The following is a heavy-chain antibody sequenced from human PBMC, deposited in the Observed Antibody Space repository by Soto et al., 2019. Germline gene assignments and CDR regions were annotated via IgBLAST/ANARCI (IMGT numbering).Heavy chain of an antibody. CDR2: INPDNGNT. CDR1: GYTFTGYT. CDR3: AREVGSALFDS. D-gene: IGHD1-26*01. Sequence: QVQLMQSGAEVKKPGASVKVSCQASGYTFTGYTIHWVRQAPGQRLECMGWINPDNGNTKYSQKFQARVTISRDTSANTAYLELSSLRSEDTAVYYCAREVGSALFDSWGQGTRVTVSS. J-gene: IGHJ4*02. V-gene: IGHV1-3*01.